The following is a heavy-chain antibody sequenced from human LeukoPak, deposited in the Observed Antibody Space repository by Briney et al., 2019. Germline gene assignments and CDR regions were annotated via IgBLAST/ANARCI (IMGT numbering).Heavy chain of an antibody. CDR1: GYTFISYY. CDR3: ARDEGPPRYNWNYGGPDY. CDR2: INPSGGST. J-gene: IGHJ4*02. Sequence: ASVKVSCKASGYTFISYYMHWARQAPGQGLEWMGIINPSGGSTSYAQKFQGRVTMTRDTSTSTVYMDLRNLRSEDTAVYYCARDEGPPRYNWNYGGPDYWGQGTLVTVSS. V-gene: IGHV1-46*01. D-gene: IGHD1-7*01.